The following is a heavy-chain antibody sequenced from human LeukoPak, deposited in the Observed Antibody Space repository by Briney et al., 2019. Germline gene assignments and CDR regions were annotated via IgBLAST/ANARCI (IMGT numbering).Heavy chain of an antibody. V-gene: IGHV4-59*01. CDR3: ARVRPSSSWFRKLDWFDP. D-gene: IGHD6-13*01. CDR2: IYYSGST. J-gene: IGHJ5*02. Sequence: SETLSLTCTVSGGSISSYYWSWIRQPPGKGLEWIGYIYYSGSTNYNPSLKSRVTISVDTSKNQFSLKLSSVTAADTAVYYCARVRPSSSWFRKLDWFDPWGQGTLVTVSS. CDR1: GGSISSYY.